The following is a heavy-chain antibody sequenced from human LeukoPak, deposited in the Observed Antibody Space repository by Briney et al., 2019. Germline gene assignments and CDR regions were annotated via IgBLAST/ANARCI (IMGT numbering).Heavy chain of an antibody. CDR3: ARDRVGSGWPRPYYFEV. D-gene: IGHD6-19*01. J-gene: IGHJ4*02. CDR1: GYTLTGYY. CDR2: INPNTGAT. Sequence: ASVKVSCKASGYTLTGYYLHWVRQAPGQGLEWMGRINPNTGATHSAQKFQGRITMTRDTSISTAYMDLSRLRSDDTAVYYCARDRVGSGWPRPYYFEVWGQGTLVTVSS. V-gene: IGHV1-2*06.